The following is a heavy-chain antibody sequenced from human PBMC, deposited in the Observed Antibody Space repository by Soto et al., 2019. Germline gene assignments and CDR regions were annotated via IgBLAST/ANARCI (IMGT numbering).Heavy chain of an antibody. CDR1: PFTFRSYS. D-gene: IGHD2-15*01. CDR2: ISYDGSKE. CDR3: ARYCNGGACYSASLDY. Sequence: QPGGSLRLSCAASPFTFRSYSMHWVRQAPGKGLEWVTSISYDGSKESYADSVKGRFAVSRGNSKNTLYLQMNSLRPEDTAVYYCARYCNGGACYSASLDYWGQGTQVTVSS. V-gene: IGHV3-30*09. J-gene: IGHJ4*02.